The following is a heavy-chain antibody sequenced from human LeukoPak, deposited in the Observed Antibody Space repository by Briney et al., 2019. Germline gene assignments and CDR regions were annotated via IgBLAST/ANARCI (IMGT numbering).Heavy chain of an antibody. J-gene: IGHJ4*02. Sequence: GGSLRLSCAASGFTFSSYAMSWVRQAPGKGLGWVSAISGSGGSSYYADSVKGRFTISRDNSKNTLYLQMNSLRAEDTAVYYCAKDIGDMVRGVIIGGFDYWGQGTLVTVSS. V-gene: IGHV3-23*01. CDR3: AKDIGDMVRGVIIGGFDY. CDR2: ISGSGGSS. D-gene: IGHD3-10*01. CDR1: GFTFSSYA.